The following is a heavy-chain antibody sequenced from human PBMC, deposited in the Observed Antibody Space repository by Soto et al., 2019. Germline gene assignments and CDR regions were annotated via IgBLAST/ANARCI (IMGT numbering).Heavy chain of an antibody. CDR1: GFTFDDYA. D-gene: IGHD3-10*01. J-gene: IGHJ4*02. CDR2: ISWNSGSI. V-gene: IGHV3-9*01. Sequence: EVQLVESGGGLVQPGRSLRLSCAASGFTFDDYAMHWVRQAPGKGLEWVSGISWNSGSIGYADPVKGRFTISRDNAKNSLYLQMNSLRAEDTALYYCAKDYYGSGSYLGTPDYWGQGTLVTVSS. CDR3: AKDYYGSGSYLGTPDY.